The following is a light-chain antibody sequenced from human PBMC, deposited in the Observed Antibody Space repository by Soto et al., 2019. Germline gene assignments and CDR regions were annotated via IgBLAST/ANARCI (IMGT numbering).Light chain of an antibody. CDR1: QSVLYRSSNKNY. CDR2: WAS. J-gene: IGKJ4*01. Sequence: DIVMTQSPDSLAVSLGERATINCKSSQSVLYRSSNKNYLAWYQQKPRQPPKLLIYWASTRESGVPDRFSGSGSGTEFTLTSSSLQAEDVAVYYCQQYYSAPLTFGGGTKVEIK. V-gene: IGKV4-1*01. CDR3: QQYYSAPLT.